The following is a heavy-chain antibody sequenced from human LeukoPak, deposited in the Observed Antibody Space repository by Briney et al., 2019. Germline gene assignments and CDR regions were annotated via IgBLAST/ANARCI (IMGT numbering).Heavy chain of an antibody. CDR1: GFTFSSYG. CDR3: AKDRGTARSTHFDY. V-gene: IGHV3-30*02. D-gene: IGHD3-10*01. Sequence: GGSLRLSCAASGFTFSSYGMHWVRQAPGKGLEWVAYVRYDGSNKYYADSVKGRFTISRDDSRNTLYLQMNNLRAEDTAVYYCAKDRGTARSTHFDYWGQGTLVTVSS. J-gene: IGHJ4*02. CDR2: VRYDGSNK.